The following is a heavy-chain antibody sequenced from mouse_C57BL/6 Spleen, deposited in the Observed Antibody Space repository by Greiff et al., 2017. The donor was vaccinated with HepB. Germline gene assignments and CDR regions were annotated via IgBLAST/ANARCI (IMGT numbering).Heavy chain of an antibody. D-gene: IGHD2-2*01. J-gene: IGHJ2*01. CDR3: ARDGYFFDY. V-gene: IGHV3-6*01. Sequence: EVQLQESGPGLVKPSQSLSLTCSVTVYSITSGYYWNWIRQFPGNKLEWMGYISYDGSNNYNPSLENRISITRDTSKNQFFLKLNSVTTEDTATYYCARDGYFFDYWGQGTTLTVSS. CDR1: VYSITSGYY. CDR2: ISYDGSN.